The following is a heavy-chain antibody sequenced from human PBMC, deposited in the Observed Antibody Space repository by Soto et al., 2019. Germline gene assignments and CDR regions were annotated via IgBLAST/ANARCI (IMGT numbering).Heavy chain of an antibody. CDR1: GGTFSSYA. CDR2: IIPIFGTA. D-gene: IGHD3-22*01. CDR3: AVPRACDYYDSSGYGY. Sequence: QVQLVQSGAEVKKPGSSEKVSCKASGGTFSSYAISWVRQAPGQGLEWMGGIIPIFGTANYAQKFQGRVTITADESTSTTYMELSSLRSEDTAVYYCAVPRACDYYDSSGYGYWGQGTLVTVSS. J-gene: IGHJ4*02. V-gene: IGHV1-69*01.